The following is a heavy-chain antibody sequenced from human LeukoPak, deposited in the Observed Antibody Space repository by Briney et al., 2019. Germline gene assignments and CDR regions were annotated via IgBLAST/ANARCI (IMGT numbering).Heavy chain of an antibody. Sequence: SETLSLTCTVSGGSISSYYWSWIRQPPGKGLEWIGYIYYSGSTNYNPSLKSRVTISVDTSKNQFSLKLSSVTAADTAVYYCARGVVIAPQTFDYWGQGALVTVSS. CDR2: IYYSGST. D-gene: IGHD2-21*01. CDR3: ARGVVIAPQTFDY. CDR1: GGSISSYY. J-gene: IGHJ4*02. V-gene: IGHV4-59*01.